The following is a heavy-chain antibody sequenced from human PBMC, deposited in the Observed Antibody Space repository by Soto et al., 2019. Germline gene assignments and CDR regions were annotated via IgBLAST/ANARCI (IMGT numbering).Heavy chain of an antibody. CDR2: IYNSGST. Sequence: QVQLQESGPGLVKPSETLSLTCTVSGGSISSYYWTWIRQPPGKGLEWIGFIYNSGSTHYNPSLRSRVTISVDPSKNQFSLKLRSVAAADPAVYYCASMGYHYGSGSYPLDYWGQGTLVTFSS. CDR3: ASMGYHYGSGSYPLDY. D-gene: IGHD3-10*01. J-gene: IGHJ4*02. CDR1: GGSISSYY. V-gene: IGHV4-59*08.